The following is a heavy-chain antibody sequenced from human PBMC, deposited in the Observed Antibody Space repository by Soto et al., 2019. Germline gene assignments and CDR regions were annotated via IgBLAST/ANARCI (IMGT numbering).Heavy chain of an antibody. D-gene: IGHD2-15*01. V-gene: IGHV3-23*03. J-gene: IGHJ4*02. CDR1: GVCFRDYS. Sequence: GGTLRLSCAVSGVCFRDYSMNRVRQTPGKGLACVSFIYLSCTTTYYRASVKGRFTIFKDQSMNTVYLQMSSLTVEDTAVYYSTKDRVPDGIYSFDYCGQRVLVTVSS. CDR3: TKDRVPDGIYSFDY. CDR2: IYLSCTTT.